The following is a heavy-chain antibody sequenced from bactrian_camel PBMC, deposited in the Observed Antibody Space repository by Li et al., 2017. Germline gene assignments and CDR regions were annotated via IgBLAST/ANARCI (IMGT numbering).Heavy chain of an antibody. CDR1: GFTTYHYS. CDR3: ARHRFTYSHSRSIREDDFAF. V-gene: IGHV3S63*01. J-gene: IGHJ6*01. D-gene: IGHD2*01. Sequence: HVQMVESGGGSVQAGGSLRLSCVTSGFTTYHYSLGWFRQVSGKEREGVASITNLGDFTYYSDSVKGRFTISRDNDKNTLYLQMNNLKPEDTAMYYCARHRFTYSHSRSIREDDFAFWGQGTQVTVS. CDR2: ITNLGDFT.